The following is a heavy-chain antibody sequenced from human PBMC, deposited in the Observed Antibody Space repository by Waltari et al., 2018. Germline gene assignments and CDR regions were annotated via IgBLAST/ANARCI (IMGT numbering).Heavy chain of an antibody. CDR3: IRDFGEPGATNVFDI. V-gene: IGHV3-74*01. CDR1: GLTLRSYW. D-gene: IGHD3-16*01. CDR2: MDLDGSGT. Sequence: EVQLVESGGGLVQPGGSLRLSCAASGLTLRSYWMHWVRQAPGKGLGWVARMDLDGSGTSYADSVKGRVTISRDKAKNTGYLQMNSVRAEDTAVYYCIRDFGEPGATNVFDIWGQGTMVTVSS. J-gene: IGHJ3*02.